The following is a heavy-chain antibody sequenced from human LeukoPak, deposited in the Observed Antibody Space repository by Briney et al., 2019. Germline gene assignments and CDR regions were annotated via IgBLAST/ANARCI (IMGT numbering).Heavy chain of an antibody. CDR3: AARNY. Sequence: PGGSLRLSCAASVFSVSNNYMSWVRQAPGKGLEGVSVIYSRGATYYADSVKGRFTISRDNSKNTLYLQMNSLRVEDTAVYYCAARNYWGQGTLVTVSS. V-gene: IGHV3-53*01. CDR1: VFSVSNNY. D-gene: IGHD1-14*01. CDR2: IYSRGAT. J-gene: IGHJ4*02.